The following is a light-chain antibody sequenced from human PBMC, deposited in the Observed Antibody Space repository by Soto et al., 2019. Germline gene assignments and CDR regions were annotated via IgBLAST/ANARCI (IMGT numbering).Light chain of an antibody. Sequence: DVHMTLSPSTLSASVGYRVTITCRASQSISGWLAWYQQKPGKAPKFLIYDVSNLESGVPLRFSGSGYGTEFNLTISSLQTDDFATYYCQQYSTYPWTFGQGTKVDIK. CDR2: DVS. CDR1: QSISGW. CDR3: QQYSTYPWT. V-gene: IGKV1-5*01. J-gene: IGKJ1*01.